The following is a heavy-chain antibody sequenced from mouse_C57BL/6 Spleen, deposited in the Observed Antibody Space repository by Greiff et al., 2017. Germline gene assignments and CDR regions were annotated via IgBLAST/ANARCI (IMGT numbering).Heavy chain of an antibody. CDR3: AKIYYDYDEPYYYAMDY. J-gene: IGHJ4*01. Sequence: EVMLVESGGGLVKPGGSLKLSCAASGFTFSDYGMHWVRQAPEKGLEWVAYISSGSSTIYYADTVKGRFTISRDNAKNTLFLQMTSLRSEDTAMYYCAKIYYDYDEPYYYAMDYWGQGTSVTVSS. D-gene: IGHD2-4*01. V-gene: IGHV5-17*01. CDR1: GFTFSDYG. CDR2: ISSGSSTI.